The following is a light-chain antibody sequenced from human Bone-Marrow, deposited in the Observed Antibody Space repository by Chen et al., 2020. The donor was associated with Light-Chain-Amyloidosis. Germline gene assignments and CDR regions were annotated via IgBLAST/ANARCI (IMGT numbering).Light chain of an antibody. CDR3: QQYNNWPRT. V-gene: IGKV3-15*01. CDR1: QSVANN. Sequence: EIVLTQSPGTLSLSPGERATLSCRASQSVANNFVAWYQQKPGQAPRLLIYGASTRATGIPARFSGSGSGTEFTLTLSSLQSEDFAIYYCQQYNNWPRTFGQGTKVEIK. CDR2: GAS. J-gene: IGKJ1*01.